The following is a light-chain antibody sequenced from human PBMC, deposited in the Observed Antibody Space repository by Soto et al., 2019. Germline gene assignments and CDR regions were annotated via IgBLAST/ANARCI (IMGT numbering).Light chain of an antibody. CDR1: QTISSW. J-gene: IGKJ4*01. V-gene: IGKV1-5*03. CDR3: QQHSIYTIT. CDR2: KAS. Sequence: EIRLNQSPATLSLSLGKRVTLTCRASQTISSWLAWYQQKPGKAPKLLIYKASTLKSGVPSRFSGSGSGTEFTLTISSLQPDDSATYYCQQHSIYTITCAGGTIV.